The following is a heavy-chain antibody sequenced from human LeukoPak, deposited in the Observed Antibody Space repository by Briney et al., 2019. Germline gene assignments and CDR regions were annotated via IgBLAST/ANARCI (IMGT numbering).Heavy chain of an antibody. CDR3: ARAFGDSSGSY. Sequence: ASVKVSCKASGYTFTGYYMHWVRQAPGQGLEWMGWINPNSGGTNYAQKFQGRVTMTRDTSTSTVYMELSSLRSEDTAVYYCARAFGDSSGSYWGQGTLVTVSS. J-gene: IGHJ4*02. CDR2: INPNSGGT. D-gene: IGHD3-22*01. V-gene: IGHV1-2*02. CDR1: GYTFTGYY.